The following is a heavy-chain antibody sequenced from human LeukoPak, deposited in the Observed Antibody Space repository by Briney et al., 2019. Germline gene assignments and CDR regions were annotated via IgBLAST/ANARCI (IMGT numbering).Heavy chain of an antibody. CDR2: ISSSGGTI. J-gene: IGHJ4*02. CDR3: ARDDTAVATCFDY. Sequence: PGGSLRLSCAASGFTFSSYEMNWVRQAPGKGLEWVSYISSSGGTIYYADSVKGRFTISRDNAKNSLYLQMNSLRAEDTAVYYCARDDTAVATCFDYWGQGTLVTVSS. V-gene: IGHV3-48*03. D-gene: IGHD6-19*01. CDR1: GFTFSSYE.